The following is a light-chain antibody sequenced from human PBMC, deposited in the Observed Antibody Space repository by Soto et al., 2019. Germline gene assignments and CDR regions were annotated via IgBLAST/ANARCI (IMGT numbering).Light chain of an antibody. CDR1: SSDVGGYNY. CDR2: DVS. CDR3: SSYTSSSLYV. Sequence: QSVLTQPASVSGASGQSVTLSFTGTSSDVGGYNYVSWYQQHPGKAPKLMIYDVSNRPSGVSNRFSGSKSGNTASLTISGLQAEDEADYYCSSYTSSSLYVFGTGTKVTVL. J-gene: IGLJ1*01. V-gene: IGLV2-14*01.